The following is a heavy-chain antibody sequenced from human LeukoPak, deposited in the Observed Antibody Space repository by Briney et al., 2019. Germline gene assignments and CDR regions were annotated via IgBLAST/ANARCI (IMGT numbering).Heavy chain of an antibody. CDR2: IKQDGSEK. CDR3: ARMVSSQQLMFDY. CDR1: GFTFSTYS. J-gene: IGHJ4*02. D-gene: IGHD6-13*01. V-gene: IGHV3-7*01. Sequence: PGGSLRLSCAASGFTFSTYSMNWVRQAPGKGLEWVANIKQDGSEKYYVDSVKGRFTISRDNAKNSLYLQMNSLRAEDTAVYYCARMVSSQQLMFDYWGQGTLVTVSS.